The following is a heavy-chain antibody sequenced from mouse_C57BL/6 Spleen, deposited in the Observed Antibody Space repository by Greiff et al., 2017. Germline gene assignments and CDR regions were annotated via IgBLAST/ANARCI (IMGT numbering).Heavy chain of an antibody. J-gene: IGHJ2*01. D-gene: IGHD1-1*01. CDR3: ARETVVYFDY. CDR1: GYSITSGYY. Sequence: EVQLVESGPGLVKPSQSLSLTCSVTGYSITSGYYWNWIRQFPGNKLEWMGYISYDGSNNYNPSLKNRISITRDTSKNQFFLKLNSVTTEDTATYYCARETVVYFDYWGQGTTLTVSS. CDR2: ISYDGSN. V-gene: IGHV3-6*01.